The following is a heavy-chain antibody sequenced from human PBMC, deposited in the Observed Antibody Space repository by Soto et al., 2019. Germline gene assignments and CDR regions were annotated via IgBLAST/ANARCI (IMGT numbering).Heavy chain of an antibody. Sequence: EVQLVESGGGLVQPGGSLRLSCAASGFTFSSYEMNWVRQAPGKGLEWVSYISSSGSTIYYADSVKGQFTISRDNAKNSLYLQMNSLRAEDTAVYYCARDSLHNTIRFLEWLSSYYYYGMDVWGQGTTVTVSS. CDR3: ARDSLHNTIRFLEWLSSYYYYGMDV. V-gene: IGHV3-48*03. CDR2: ISSSGSTI. J-gene: IGHJ6*02. CDR1: GFTFSSYE. D-gene: IGHD3-3*01.